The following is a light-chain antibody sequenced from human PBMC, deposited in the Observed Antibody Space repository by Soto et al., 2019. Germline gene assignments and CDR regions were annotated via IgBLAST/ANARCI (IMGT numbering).Light chain of an antibody. CDR1: QSISSY. J-gene: IGKJ4*01. CDR2: ADS. CDR3: QQSLGSPRT. Sequence: DIQLTHYPSSLSASVGDRLTITCRSSQSISSYLNCYQQKQAKAAKRLIYADSSVQSVVPSRFSGSGSGTDFTLTISSLQPEDSATYYCQQSLGSPRTFAGGTKVDTK. V-gene: IGKV1-39*01.